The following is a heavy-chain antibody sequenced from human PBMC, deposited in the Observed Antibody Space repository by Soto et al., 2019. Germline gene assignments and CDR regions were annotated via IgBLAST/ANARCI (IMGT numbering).Heavy chain of an antibody. CDR2: IYSGGST. CDR1: GFTVSSNY. Sequence: GGSLRLSCAASGFTVSSNYMSWVRQAPGKGLEWVSVIYSGGSTYYADSVKGRFTISRDNSKNTLYLQMNSLRAEDTAVYYCAKEVQTTPPPTFDIWGQGTMVTVSS. V-gene: IGHV3-66*01. D-gene: IGHD1-1*01. J-gene: IGHJ3*02. CDR3: AKEVQTTPPPTFDI.